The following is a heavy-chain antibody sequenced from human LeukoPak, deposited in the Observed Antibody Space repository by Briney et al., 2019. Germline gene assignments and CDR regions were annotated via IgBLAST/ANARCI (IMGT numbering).Heavy chain of an antibody. CDR3: ARHDCGDFYFDY. Sequence: PGGSLRLSCAASGFTFSSYTMNWVRQPPGKGLEWIGNIYYSGSTYYNLSLKSRVTISVDTSKNQFSLKLSSVTAADTAVYFCARHDCGDFYFDYWGQGTLVTVSS. D-gene: IGHD4-17*01. V-gene: IGHV4-59*04. J-gene: IGHJ4*02. CDR2: IYYSGST. CDR1: GFTFSSYT.